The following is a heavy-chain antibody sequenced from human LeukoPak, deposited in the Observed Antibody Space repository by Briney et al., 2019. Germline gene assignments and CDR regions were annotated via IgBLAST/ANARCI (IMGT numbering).Heavy chain of an antibody. CDR3: ATTNDGGGYQWGDFFDF. V-gene: IGHV1-69*10. D-gene: IGHD3-22*01. Sequence: SVTVSCMPSAGTSNSHAISWVRQAPGQGLEWMGRIIPKLGTTNRAQNFQDRVTLTADKSTNTAYMVLTSLTSDDTAVYYCATTNDGGGYQWGDFFDFWGQGSLVTVSS. CDR1: AGTSNSHA. CDR2: IIPKLGTT. J-gene: IGHJ4*02.